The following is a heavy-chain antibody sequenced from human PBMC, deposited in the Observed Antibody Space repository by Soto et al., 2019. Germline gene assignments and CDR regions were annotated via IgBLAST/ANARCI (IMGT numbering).Heavy chain of an antibody. J-gene: IGHJ3*02. CDR2: MNYRGIT. CDR3: ARDGLSGGDAFDI. CDR1: GGSIRSDGYY. Sequence: QVQLQESGPELLKPSQTLSLTCTVSGGSIRSDGYYWSWIRQRPGKGLEWIGYMNYRGITYYNPSLKSRLTISEDTSKNHFSLNLSSVTAADTAVYYCARDGLSGGDAFDIWGQGTVVVVSS. V-gene: IGHV4-31*03. D-gene: IGHD3-10*01.